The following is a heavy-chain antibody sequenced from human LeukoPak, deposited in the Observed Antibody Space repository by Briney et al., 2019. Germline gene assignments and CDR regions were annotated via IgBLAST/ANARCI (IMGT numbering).Heavy chain of an antibody. Sequence: GGSLRLSCAAAGFTFSAYSMNWVRQAPGKGLEWVSYISRSSSTIYYADSVKGRFTISRDNAKNSLHLQMNSLRDEDTAVYYCAIPHSGHLFDYWGQGTLVTVSS. CDR1: GFTFSAYS. D-gene: IGHD1-14*01. CDR2: ISRSSSTI. V-gene: IGHV3-48*02. J-gene: IGHJ4*02. CDR3: AIPHSGHLFDY.